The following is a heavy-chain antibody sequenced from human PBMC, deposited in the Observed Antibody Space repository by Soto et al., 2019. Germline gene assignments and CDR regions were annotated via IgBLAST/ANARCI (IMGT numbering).Heavy chain of an antibody. CDR2: VIPIFGTA. CDR3: AREGPFDHDSRDLESYYSGMDV. D-gene: IGHD1-1*01. V-gene: IGHV1-69*06. J-gene: IGHJ6*04. CDR1: GVSFSSYA. Sequence: SVKVPCKDSGVSFSSYAISWVRQAPGQGLEWMGGVIPIFGTANYEQKFQGRVTITADKSTSTAYMELSSLKSDDKAGYYCAREGPFDHDSRDLESYYSGMDVWGKGTMVTVSS.